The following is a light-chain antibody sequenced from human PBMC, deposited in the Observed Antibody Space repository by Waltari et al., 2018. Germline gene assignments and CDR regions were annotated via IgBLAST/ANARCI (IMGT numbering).Light chain of an antibody. J-gene: IGLJ2*01. CDR1: STDVGGYNY. CDR2: NFN. Sequence: QSALTQPASVSGSPGQSITISCTGTSTDVGGYNYVSWYQQHPGKAPKLLIYNFNNRPSGISNRFSGSKSGNTASLTISGLQDEDEADYYCSSYSPSTTLGIFGGGTRLTVL. V-gene: IGLV2-14*03. CDR3: SSYSPSTTLGI.